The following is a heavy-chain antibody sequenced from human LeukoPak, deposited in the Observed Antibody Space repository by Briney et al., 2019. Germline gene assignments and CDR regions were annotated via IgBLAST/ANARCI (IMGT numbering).Heavy chain of an antibody. CDR1: GYTFTGYY. J-gene: IGHJ4*02. CDR2: INPNSGGT. CDR3: ASLSIRAPSSGDDSLLDYFDY. Sequence: ASVKVSCKASGYTFTGYYMHWVRQAPGQGLEWMGWINPNSGGTNYAQKFQGRVTMTRDTSISTAYMELSRLRSDDTAVYYCASLSIRAPSSGDDSLLDYFDYWGQGTLVTVSS. D-gene: IGHD3-22*01. V-gene: IGHV1-2*02.